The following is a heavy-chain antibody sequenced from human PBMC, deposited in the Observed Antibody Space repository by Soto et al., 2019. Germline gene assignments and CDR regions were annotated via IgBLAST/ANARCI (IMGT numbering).Heavy chain of an antibody. D-gene: IGHD3-10*01. CDR1: GFSLTTRGVG. V-gene: IGHV2-5*02. CDR3: AHVAGSGQHLYYYYYYLDV. J-gene: IGHJ6*03. CDR2: VYWDDGK. Sequence: QITLTESGPTLVKPTQTLTLTCTFSGFSLTTRGVGVGWIRQPPGKALEWLAPVYWDDGKHYSPSLKSRLTITKDTCNNQVILTFTNMDPVDTATNNCAHVAGSGQHLYYYYYYLDVWGKGATVAVS.